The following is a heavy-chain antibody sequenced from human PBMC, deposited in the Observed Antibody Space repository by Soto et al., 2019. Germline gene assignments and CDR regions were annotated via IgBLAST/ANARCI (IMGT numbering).Heavy chain of an antibody. CDR1: GGTFSSYA. V-gene: IGHV1-69*01. Sequence: QVQPVQSGAEVKKPGSSVKVSCKASGGTFSSYAISWVRQAPGQGLEWMGGIIPIFGTANYAQKFQGRVTITADESTSTAYMELSSLRSEDTAVYYCARGGQEDNWNYLHLDYWGQGTLVTVSS. CDR3: ARGGQEDNWNYLHLDY. J-gene: IGHJ4*02. CDR2: IIPIFGTA. D-gene: IGHD1-7*01.